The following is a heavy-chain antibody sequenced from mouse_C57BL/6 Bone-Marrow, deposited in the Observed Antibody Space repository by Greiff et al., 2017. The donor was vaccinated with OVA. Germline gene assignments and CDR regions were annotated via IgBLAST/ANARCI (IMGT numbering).Heavy chain of an antibody. J-gene: IGHJ3*01. CDR2: IYPRDGST. Sequence: QVQLQQSGPELVKPGASVKLSCKASGYTFTSYDINWVKQRPGQGLEWIGWIYPRDGSTKYNEKFKGKATLTVDTSSSTAYMELHSLTSEDSAVYFCASPPLYDYDEGFAYWGQGTLVTVSA. D-gene: IGHD2-4*01. V-gene: IGHV1-85*01. CDR3: ASPPLYDYDEGFAY. CDR1: GYTFTSYD.